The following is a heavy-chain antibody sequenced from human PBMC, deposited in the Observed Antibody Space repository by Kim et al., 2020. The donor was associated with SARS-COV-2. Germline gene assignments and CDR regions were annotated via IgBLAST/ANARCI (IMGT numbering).Heavy chain of an antibody. Sequence: GGSLRLSCAASGFTFSSYSMNWVRQAPGKGLEWVSSISSSSSYIYYADSVKGRFTISRDNAKNSLYLQMNSLRAEDTAVYYCARDGLRHSGPDIEFFGWSVSRQNWYFDLWGRGTLVTVSS. V-gene: IGHV3-21*01. J-gene: IGHJ2*01. D-gene: IGHD3-10*01. CDR2: ISSSSSYI. CDR3: ARDGLRHSGPDIEFFGWSVSRQNWYFDL. CDR1: GFTFSSYS.